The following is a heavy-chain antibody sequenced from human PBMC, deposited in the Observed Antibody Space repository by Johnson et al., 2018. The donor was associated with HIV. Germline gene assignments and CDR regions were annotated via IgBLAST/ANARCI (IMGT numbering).Heavy chain of an antibody. CDR1: GFTFSSYA. CDR3: ARDLRIYSSSTIRGDAFDI. Sequence: VQLVESGGGVVQPGRSLRLSCAASGFTFSSYAMHWVRQAPGKGLEWVAVISYDGSNKYYAESVKGRFTISRDNSKNTLYLQMNSLRAEDTAVYYCARDLRIYSSSTIRGDAFDIWGQGTMVTVSS. CDR2: ISYDGSNK. D-gene: IGHD6-13*01. J-gene: IGHJ3*02. V-gene: IGHV3-30*04.